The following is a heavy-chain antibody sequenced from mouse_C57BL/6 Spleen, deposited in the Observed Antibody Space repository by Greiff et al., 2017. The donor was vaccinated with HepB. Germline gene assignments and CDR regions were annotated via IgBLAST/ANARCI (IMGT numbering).Heavy chain of an antibody. J-gene: IGHJ4*01. Sequence: VQLVESGAELVKPGASVKISCKASGYAFSSYWMNWVKQRPGKGLEWIGQIYPGDGDTNYNGKFKGKATLTADKSSSTAYMQLSSLTSEDSAVYFCARKLRENAMDYWGQGTSVTVSS. CDR1: GYAFSSYW. V-gene: IGHV1-80*01. CDR2: IYPGDGDT. D-gene: IGHD1-1*01. CDR3: ARKLRENAMDY.